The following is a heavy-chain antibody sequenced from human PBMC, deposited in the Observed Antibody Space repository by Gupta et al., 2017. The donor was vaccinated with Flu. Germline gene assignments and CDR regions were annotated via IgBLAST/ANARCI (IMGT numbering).Heavy chain of an antibody. V-gene: IGHV3-7*01. CDR1: GFTFSSYW. CDR2: IKQDGSEK. Sequence: GSLRLSCAASGFTFSSYWMSWVRQAPGKGLEWVANIKQDGSEKYYVDSVKGRFTISRDNAKNSLYLQMNSLRAEDTAVYYGARERQNYNDSPWGGWYFDYGGQGTMVTVSS. CDR3: ARERQNYNDSPWGGWYFDY. J-gene: IGHJ4*02. D-gene: IGHD3-22*01.